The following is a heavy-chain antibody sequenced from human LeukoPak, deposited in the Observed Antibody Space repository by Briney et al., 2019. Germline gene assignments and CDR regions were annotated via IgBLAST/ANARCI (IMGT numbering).Heavy chain of an antibody. CDR2: IRYDGSNK. J-gene: IGHJ6*03. Sequence: GGSLRLSCTASGFTFSSYGMHWVRQAPGKGLEWVAFIRYDGSNKYYAESVKGQFTISRDNSKNTLYLQMNSLRAEDTAVYYCAKVPNSSDDRSAYYYYMDVWGKGTTVTISS. D-gene: IGHD6-19*01. V-gene: IGHV3-30*02. CDR1: GFTFSSYG. CDR3: AKVPNSSDDRSAYYYYMDV.